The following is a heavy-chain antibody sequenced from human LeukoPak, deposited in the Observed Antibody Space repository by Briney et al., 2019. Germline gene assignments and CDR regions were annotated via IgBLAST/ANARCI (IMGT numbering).Heavy chain of an antibody. D-gene: IGHD5-18*01. CDR2: IYSGGST. V-gene: IGHV3-53*01. Sequence: GGSLRLSCAASGFTDSSNYMSWLRQAQGKGLEGVTVIYSGGSTYSPASVNGRFTISRDNSKNTLYLQMNSLRAEDTAVSYCARASIRHPGDTSMVSSFGGFDYWGQGTLVTVSS. CDR1: GFTDSSNY. J-gene: IGHJ4*02. CDR3: ARASIRHPGDTSMVSSFGGFDY.